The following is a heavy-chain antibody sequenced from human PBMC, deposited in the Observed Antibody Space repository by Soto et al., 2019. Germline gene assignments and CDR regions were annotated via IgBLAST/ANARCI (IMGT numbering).Heavy chain of an antibody. J-gene: IGHJ6*02. CDR2: ISAYNGNT. CDR3: ARDGRDGTHDYYYGMDV. D-gene: IGHD2-15*01. Sequence: QVQLVQSGAEVKKPGASVKVSCKASGYTFTSYRINWVRQAPGQELEWMGWISAYNGNTNYPQKLQGRVTMTTDTSTSTAYMELRSLRSDDTAVYYCARDGRDGTHDYYYGMDVWGQGTTVTVSS. CDR1: GYTFTSYR. V-gene: IGHV1-18*01.